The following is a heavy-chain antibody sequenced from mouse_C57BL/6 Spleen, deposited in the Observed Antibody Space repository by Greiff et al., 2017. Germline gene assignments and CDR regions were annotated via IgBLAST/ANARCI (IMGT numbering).Heavy chain of an antibody. V-gene: IGHV1-64*01. D-gene: IGHD1-1*01. CDR3: ARNYGSSLVYWYFDV. CDR2: IHPNSGST. Sequence: QVQLQQPGAELVKPGASVKLSCKASGYTFTSYWMHWVKQRPGQGVEWIGMIHPNSGSTNYNEKFKSKATLTVDKSSSPAYMQLRSLTSEDSAVYYCARNYGSSLVYWYFDVWGTGTTVTVSS. J-gene: IGHJ1*03. CDR1: GYTFTSYW.